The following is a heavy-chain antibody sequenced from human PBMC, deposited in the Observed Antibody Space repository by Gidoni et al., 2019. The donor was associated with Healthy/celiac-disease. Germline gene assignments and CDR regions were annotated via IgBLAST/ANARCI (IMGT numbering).Heavy chain of an antibody. Sequence: QVQLVESGGGVVQPGRTLRLSCAASGFTFRSYGMHWVRQAPGKGLEWVAVIAYDGSNKYYADAVKGRFNISRDNSKNTLYLQMNSLRAEDTAVYYCAKDSTHIVLRTLHGDWEGYFDYWGQGTLVTVSS. CDR1: GFTFRSYG. V-gene: IGHV3-30*18. J-gene: IGHJ4*02. D-gene: IGHD2-8*01. CDR3: AKDSTHIVLRTLHGDWEGYFDY. CDR2: IAYDGSNK.